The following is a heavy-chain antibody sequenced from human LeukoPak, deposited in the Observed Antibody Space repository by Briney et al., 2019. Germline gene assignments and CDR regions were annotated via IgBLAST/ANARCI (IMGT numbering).Heavy chain of an antibody. V-gene: IGHV3-9*01. Sequence: PGGSLRLSCAASGFTFDDYAMHWVRQAPGKGLEWVSGISWNSGSIGYADSVKGRFTISRDNAKNSLYLQMNSLRAEDTAVYYCARASPHDSMVRAYFDYWGQGTLVTVSS. D-gene: IGHD3-10*01. CDR2: ISWNSGSI. CDR3: ARASPHDSMVRAYFDY. J-gene: IGHJ4*02. CDR1: GFTFDDYA.